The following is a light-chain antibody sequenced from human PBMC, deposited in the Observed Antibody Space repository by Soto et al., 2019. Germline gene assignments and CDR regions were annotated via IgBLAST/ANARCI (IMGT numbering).Light chain of an antibody. V-gene: IGKV1-39*01. CDR1: QGIANY. Sequence: DIQMTQSPSSLSASVGDRVTITCRASQGIANYLNWYQQKPGKAPKLLIYAASSMQRGVPSRFSGSGFGTDFTLTISSLQPEDFATYYCQQNYSPPPITFGQGTRREIK. CDR3: QQNYSPPPIT. J-gene: IGKJ5*01. CDR2: AAS.